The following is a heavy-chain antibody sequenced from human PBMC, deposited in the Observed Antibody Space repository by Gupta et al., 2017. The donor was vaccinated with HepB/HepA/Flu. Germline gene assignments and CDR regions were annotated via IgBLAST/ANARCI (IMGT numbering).Heavy chain of an antibody. CDR3: ARGPSLYTTYYYYYGMDV. CDR2: TRNKPNDYTT. V-gene: IGHV3-72*01. CDR1: GFTFTDFY. J-gene: IGHJ6*02. D-gene: IGHD1-1*01. Sequence: EVQLIQSGGGLVQPGGSLRLSCAASGFTFTDFYIDWVRQAPGKGLEWVGRTRNKPNDYTTEYAASVKGRFTISRDDSKNSLYLQMNSLKTEDTAVYYCARGPSLYTTYYYYYGMDVWGQGTTVTVPS.